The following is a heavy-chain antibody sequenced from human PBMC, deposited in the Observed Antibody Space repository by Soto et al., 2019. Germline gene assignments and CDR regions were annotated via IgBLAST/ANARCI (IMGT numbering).Heavy chain of an antibody. CDR1: GFTFSDST. Sequence: EVQLVESGGGLVKPGGSLRLSCAASGFTFSDSTMNWVHQAPGQGLEWVSSISSSSTYTYYAASVKGRFTISRDNAKNSLYLQMNSLRAEDTALYYCARVGSPGYCSGGYCPPPDYWGQGTLVTVSS. V-gene: IGHV3-21*01. CDR2: ISSSSTYT. J-gene: IGHJ4*02. CDR3: ARVGSPGYCSGGYCPPPDY. D-gene: IGHD2-15*01.